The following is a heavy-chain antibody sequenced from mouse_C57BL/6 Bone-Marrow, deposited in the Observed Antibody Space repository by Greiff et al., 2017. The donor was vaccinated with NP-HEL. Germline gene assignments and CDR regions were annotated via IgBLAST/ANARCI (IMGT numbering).Heavy chain of an antibody. CDR2: INPYNGGT. J-gene: IGHJ3*01. CDR3: ARGDYYDSSS. Sequence: EVKLMESGPVLVKPGASVKMSCKASGYTFTDYYMNWVKQSHGKSLEWIGVINPYNGGTSYNQKFKGKATLTVDKSSSTAYMELNSLTSEDSAVYYCARGDYYDSSSWGQGTLVTVSA. V-gene: IGHV1-19*01. CDR1: GYTFTDYY. D-gene: IGHD1-1*01.